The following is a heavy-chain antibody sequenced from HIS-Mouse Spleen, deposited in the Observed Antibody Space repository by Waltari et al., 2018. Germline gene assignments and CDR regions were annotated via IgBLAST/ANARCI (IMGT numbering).Heavy chain of an antibody. CDR1: GFTFSSYA. CDR2: ISYDGSNK. J-gene: IGHJ3*02. Sequence: QVQLVESGGGVVQPGRSLRLSCAAPGFTFSSYAWHWVRQAPGKGLEWVAVISYDGSNKYYADSVKGRFTISRDNSKNTLYLQMNSLRAEDTAVYYCARGPLANWGYRAFDIWGQGTMVTVSS. D-gene: IGHD7-27*01. V-gene: IGHV3-30-3*01. CDR3: ARGPLANWGYRAFDI.